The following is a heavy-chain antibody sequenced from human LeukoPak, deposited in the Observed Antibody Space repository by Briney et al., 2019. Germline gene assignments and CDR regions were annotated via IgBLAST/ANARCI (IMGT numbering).Heavy chain of an antibody. CDR2: ISGSGGST. J-gene: IGHJ2*01. V-gene: IGHV3-23*01. CDR3: AEVDCGSPGCRRFDF. CDR1: GFTFSSYA. D-gene: IGHD2-2*01. Sequence: GGSLRLSCAASGFTFSSYAMSWVRQAPGKGLEWVSAISGSGGSTYYAGSVKGRFTISRDNSKKTLYLQMNSLRAEDTAVYFCAEVDCGSPGCRRFDFWGRGTLVTVSS.